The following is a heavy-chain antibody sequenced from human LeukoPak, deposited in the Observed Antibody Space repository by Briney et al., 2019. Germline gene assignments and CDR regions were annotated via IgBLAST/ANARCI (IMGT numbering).Heavy chain of an antibody. CDR1: GGSFSGYY. J-gene: IGHJ3*02. CDR3: ARGGSLVGTTPHDTFDI. CDR2: INHSGST. Sequence: KPSETLSLTCAVYGGSFSGYYWSWIRQPPGKGLEWIGEINHSGSTNYNPSLKSRVAISVDTSKNQVSLRLSSVTAADTAVYYCARGGSLVGTTPHDTFDIWGQGTVVTVS. D-gene: IGHD1-26*01. V-gene: IGHV4-34*01.